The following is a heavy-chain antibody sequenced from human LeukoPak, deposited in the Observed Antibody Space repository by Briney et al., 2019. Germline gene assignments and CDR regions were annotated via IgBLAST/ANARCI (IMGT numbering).Heavy chain of an antibody. CDR1: GGSISSYY. CDR3: ARDLPVGATRFDY. D-gene: IGHD1-26*01. CDR2: IYYSGST. Sequence: ASETLSLTCTVSGGSISSYYWSWIRQPPGKGLEWIGYIYYSGSTNYNPSLKSRVTISVDTSKNQFSLKLSSVTAADTAVYYCARDLPVGATRFDYWGQGTLVTVSS. J-gene: IGHJ4*02. V-gene: IGHV4-59*12.